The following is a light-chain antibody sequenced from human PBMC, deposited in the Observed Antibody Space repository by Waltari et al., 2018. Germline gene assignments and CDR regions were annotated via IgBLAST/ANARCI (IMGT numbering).Light chain of an antibody. CDR1: QSVNRN. J-gene: IGKJ2*01. V-gene: IGKV3D-15*01. CDR3: QQSIQWPYT. Sequence: DIAMTQSPATLSLSPGERATLSCRASQSVNRNLAWYQQKPGQPPRLLIYGVSSRAKVIPDRFTGSGSGMEFTLTISSLEPEDVGIYHCQQSIQWPYTFGQGTKVEIK. CDR2: GVS.